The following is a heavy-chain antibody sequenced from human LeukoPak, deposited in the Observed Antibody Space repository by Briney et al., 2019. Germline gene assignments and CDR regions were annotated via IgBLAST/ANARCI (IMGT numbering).Heavy chain of an antibody. CDR1: GFTFSSYS. Sequence: GGSLRLSCAASGFTFSSYSMNWVHQAPGKGLEWVSSISSSSSYIYYADSVKGRFTISRDNAKNSLYLQMNSLRAEDTAVYYCARDALAYCGGDCRRYMDVWGKGTTVTVSS. D-gene: IGHD2-21*02. J-gene: IGHJ6*03. CDR2: ISSSSSYI. V-gene: IGHV3-21*01. CDR3: ARDALAYCGGDCRRYMDV.